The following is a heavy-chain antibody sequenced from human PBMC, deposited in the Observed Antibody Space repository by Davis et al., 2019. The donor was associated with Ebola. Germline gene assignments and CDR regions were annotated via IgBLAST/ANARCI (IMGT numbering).Heavy chain of an antibody. CDR1: GYTFIAYF. V-gene: IGHV1-46*01. Sequence: ASVKVSCKASGYTFIAYFMHWVRQAPGQGLEWMGIINPTDGTTTYAQKFKGRVTVTRDTSTSTVYMELRSLRFEDTALYYCARDYPSGAFAMDVWGRGTTVTVSS. J-gene: IGHJ6*04. CDR2: INPTDGTT. CDR3: ARDYPSGAFAMDV. D-gene: IGHD3-10*01.